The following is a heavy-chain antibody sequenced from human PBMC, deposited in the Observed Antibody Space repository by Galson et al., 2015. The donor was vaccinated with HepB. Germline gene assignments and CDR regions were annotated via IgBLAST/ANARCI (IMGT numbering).Heavy chain of an antibody. D-gene: IGHD2-2*01. J-gene: IGHJ6*02. Sequence: SLRLSCAASGFTFSSYAMSWVRQAPGKGLEWVSAISGSGGSTYYADSVKGRFTISRDNSKNTLYLQMNSLRAEDTAVYYCAKSAVPAAMGGNYYGMDVWGQGTTVTVSS. CDR3: AKSAVPAAMGGNYYGMDV. CDR1: GFTFSSYA. CDR2: ISGSGGST. V-gene: IGHV3-23*01.